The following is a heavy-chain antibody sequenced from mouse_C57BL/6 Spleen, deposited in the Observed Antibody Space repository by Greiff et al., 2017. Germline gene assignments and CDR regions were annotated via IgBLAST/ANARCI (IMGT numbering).Heavy chain of an antibody. V-gene: IGHV1-39*01. CDR1: GYSFTDYN. CDR2: INPNYGTT. D-gene: IGHD1-1*01. CDR3: ARGDYYGSSDYAMDY. J-gene: IGHJ4*01. Sequence: VQLKESGPELVKPGASVKISCKASGYSFTDYNMNWVKQSNGKSLEWIGVINPNYGTTSYNQKFKGKATLTVDQSSSTAYMQLNSLTSEDSAVYYCARGDYYGSSDYAMDYWGQGTSVTVSS.